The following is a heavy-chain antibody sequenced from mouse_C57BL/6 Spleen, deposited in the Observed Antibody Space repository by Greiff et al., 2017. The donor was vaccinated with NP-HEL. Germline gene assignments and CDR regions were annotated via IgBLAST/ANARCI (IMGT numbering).Heavy chain of an antibody. CDR1: GFSFNTYA. Sequence: EVQVVQSGGGLVQPKASLKLSCAASGFSFNTYAMNWVRQAPGKGLEWVARISSKSNNYATYYADTGKDRFTNSRDDSENMLYVQMNNLRTVDTAMYECVRQRGWSPYAMDYWGQGTSVTVSS. J-gene: IGHJ4*01. CDR3: VRQRGWSPYAMDY. D-gene: IGHD2-3*01. CDR2: ISSKSNNYAT. V-gene: IGHV10-1*01.